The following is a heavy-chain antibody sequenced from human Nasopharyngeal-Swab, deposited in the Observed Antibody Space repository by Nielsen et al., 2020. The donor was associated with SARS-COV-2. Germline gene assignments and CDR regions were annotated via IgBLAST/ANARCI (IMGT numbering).Heavy chain of an antibody. CDR1: GASIRKDKYY. CDR2: VYYSGTA. Sequence: SETLSLTCSVFGASIRKDKYYWGWVRQAPGQGLEWIGTVYYSGTAYHNPSLKSRVTISVDTSKNQFSLKLSSVTAADTAVYYCARDLLYGDFYYYYGMDVWGQGTTVTVSS. CDR3: ARDLLYGDFYYYYGMDV. V-gene: IGHV4-39*07. D-gene: IGHD4-17*01. J-gene: IGHJ6*02.